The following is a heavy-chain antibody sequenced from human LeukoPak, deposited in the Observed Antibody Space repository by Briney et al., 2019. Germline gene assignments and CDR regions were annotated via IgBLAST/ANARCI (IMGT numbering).Heavy chain of an antibody. V-gene: IGHV3-53*01. CDR3: ARRAGAYSHPYDY. J-gene: IGHJ4*02. Sequence: GGSLRLCCAASGFTVSSNYMSWVRQAPGKGLEWVSVVSGSGTSTYYADSVKGRFTISRDNSKNTLYLQMNSLRAEDTAVYYCARRAGAYSHPYDYWGQGTLVTVSS. CDR1: GFTVSSNY. CDR2: VSGSGTST. D-gene: IGHD4/OR15-4a*01.